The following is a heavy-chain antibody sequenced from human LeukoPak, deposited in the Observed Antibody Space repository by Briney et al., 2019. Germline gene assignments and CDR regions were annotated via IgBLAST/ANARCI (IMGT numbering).Heavy chain of an antibody. D-gene: IGHD3-22*01. CDR2: ISSSGSTI. J-gene: IGHJ1*01. V-gene: IGHV3-48*03. CDR3: ARAHYYDSSGFSHFQH. Sequence: GGSLRLSCAASGFTFSSYEMNWVRQGPGKGLEWVSYISSSGSTIYYADSVKGRFTISRDTAKNSLYLQMNSLRAEDTAGYYCARAHYYDSSGFSHFQHWGQGTLVTVSS. CDR1: GFTFSSYE.